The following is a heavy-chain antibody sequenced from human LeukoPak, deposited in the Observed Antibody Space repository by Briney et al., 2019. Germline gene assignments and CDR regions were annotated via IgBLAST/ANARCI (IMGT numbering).Heavy chain of an antibody. CDR1: GFSFSSYA. D-gene: IGHD3-10*01. J-gene: IGHJ4*02. Sequence: GSLRLSCAASGFSFSSYAMHWVRQAPGKGLEWVAVISYDGSNKYYADSVKGRFTISRDNSKNTLYLQMNSLRAEDTAVYYCARGGHTMALDYWGQGTLVTVSS. CDR2: ISYDGSNK. V-gene: IGHV3-30-3*01. CDR3: ARGGHTMALDY.